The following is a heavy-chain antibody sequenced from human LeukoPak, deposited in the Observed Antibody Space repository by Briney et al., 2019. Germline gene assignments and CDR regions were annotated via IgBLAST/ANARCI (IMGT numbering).Heavy chain of an antibody. CDR3: ARTGTTPPAYAFDI. CDR1: GGSISSGSYY. J-gene: IGHJ3*02. D-gene: IGHD1-7*01. Sequence: SETLSLTCTVSGGSISSGSYYWSWLRQPAGKGLEWIGRIYTSGSTNYNPSLKSRVTISVDSSKNQFSLKLSAVTAADTAVYYCARTGTTPPAYAFDIWGQGTMVTVSS. CDR2: IYTSGST. V-gene: IGHV4-61*02.